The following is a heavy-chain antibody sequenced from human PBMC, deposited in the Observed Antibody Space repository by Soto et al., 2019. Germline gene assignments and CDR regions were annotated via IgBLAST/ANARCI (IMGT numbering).Heavy chain of an antibody. CDR2: ISYDGSNK. J-gene: IGHJ3*02. CDR3: ARDRVPEELSGYYYFHAFAI. CDR1: GFTFSSYA. Sequence: QVQLVESGGGVVQPGRSLRLSCAASGFTFSSYAMHWVRQAPGKGLEWVAVISYDGSNKYYADYVEGRLTISRDNCKNTLYLHTNSLRADDPAVYYCARDRVPEELSGYYYFHAFAIWCQETMVTVSS. D-gene: IGHD3-3*01. V-gene: IGHV3-30-3*01.